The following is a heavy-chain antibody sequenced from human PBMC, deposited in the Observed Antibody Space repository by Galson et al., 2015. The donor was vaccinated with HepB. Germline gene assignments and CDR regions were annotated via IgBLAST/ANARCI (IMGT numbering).Heavy chain of an antibody. Sequence: SLRLSCAASGFTFSSYSMNWVRQAPGKGLEWVSYISNSSSTIYYADSVKGRFTISRDNAKNSLYLQMNSLRDEDTAVYYCARDPRDIVVVPAAIRLEHYYYYYMDVWGKGTTATVSS. J-gene: IGHJ6*03. CDR2: ISNSSSTI. V-gene: IGHV3-48*02. D-gene: IGHD2-2*01. CDR3: ARDPRDIVVVPAAIRLEHYYYYYMDV. CDR1: GFTFSSYS.